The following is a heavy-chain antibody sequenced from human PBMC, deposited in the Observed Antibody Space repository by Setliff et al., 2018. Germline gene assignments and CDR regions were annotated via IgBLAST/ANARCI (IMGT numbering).Heavy chain of an antibody. CDR1: GYILSSYG. Sequence: ASVKVSCKGSGYILSSYGISWVRQAPGQGLEWMGWISPYNGVTNYAQRFQGRVTMTTGTSTSAAYMELRSLRSDDTAVYYCAISSLSICSGGSCPNAFDIWGQGTMVTVSS. V-gene: IGHV1-18*01. CDR2: ISPYNGVT. CDR3: AISSLSICSGGSCPNAFDI. J-gene: IGHJ3*02. D-gene: IGHD2-15*01.